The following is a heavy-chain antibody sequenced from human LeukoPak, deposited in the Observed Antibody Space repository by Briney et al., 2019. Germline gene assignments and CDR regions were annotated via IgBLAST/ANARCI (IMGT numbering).Heavy chain of an antibody. V-gene: IGHV3-30*02. CDR3: AKVTDYYDSSGYYFTTRYYYYMDV. J-gene: IGHJ6*03. D-gene: IGHD3-22*01. Sequence: PGGSLRLSCAASGFTFSSYGMHWVRQAPGKGLEWVAFIRCDGSNKYYADSVKGRFTISRDNSKNTLYLQMNSLGAEDTAVYYCAKVTDYYDSSGYYFTTRYYYYMDVWGKGTTVTISS. CDR2: IRCDGSNK. CDR1: GFTFSSYG.